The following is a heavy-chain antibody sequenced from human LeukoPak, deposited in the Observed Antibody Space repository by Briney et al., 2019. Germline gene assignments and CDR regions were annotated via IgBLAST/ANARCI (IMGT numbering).Heavy chain of an antibody. CDR3: ARVTVTTDFYWYFDL. J-gene: IGHJ2*01. Sequence: GGSLRLSCAASGFTFSSYWMHWVRQAPGKGLVWVSRINSDGSSTSYADSVKGRFTISRDNAKNTLYLQMNSLRAEDTAVYYCARVTVTTDFYWYFDLRGRGTLVTVSS. CDR2: INSDGSST. CDR1: GFTFSSYW. V-gene: IGHV3-74*01. D-gene: IGHD4-17*01.